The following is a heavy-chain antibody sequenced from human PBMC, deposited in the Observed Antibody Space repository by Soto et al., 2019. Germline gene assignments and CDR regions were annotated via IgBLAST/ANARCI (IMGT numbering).Heavy chain of an antibody. CDR3: ARSGSDWFTFDY. V-gene: IGHV3-23*01. D-gene: IGHD6-19*01. CDR1: GFTFSNYA. CDR2: GSGGGSNT. Sequence: EVQLLESGGGLVQPGGSLRLSCAASGFTFSNYAMSWVRQAPGQGLEWVSAGSGGGSNTYFAESVRGRFTISRDNSENTLYLQLNRLRAEDTAVYYCARSGSDWFTFDYWGQGALLTVSS. J-gene: IGHJ4*02.